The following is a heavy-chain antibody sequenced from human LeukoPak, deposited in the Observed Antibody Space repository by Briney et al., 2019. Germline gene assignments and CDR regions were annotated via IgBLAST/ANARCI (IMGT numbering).Heavy chain of an antibody. CDR3: ARVAYDILTGYYITFGYYYYYMDV. J-gene: IGHJ6*03. CDR2: ISAYNGNT. D-gene: IGHD3-9*01. V-gene: IGHV1-18*01. Sequence: GASVKVSCKASGYTFTSYGISWVRQAPGQGLEWMGWISAYNGNTNYTQKLQGRVTMTTDTSTSTAYMELRSLRSDDTAVYYCARVAYDILTGYYITFGYYYYYMDVWGEGTTVTVSS. CDR1: GYTFTSYG.